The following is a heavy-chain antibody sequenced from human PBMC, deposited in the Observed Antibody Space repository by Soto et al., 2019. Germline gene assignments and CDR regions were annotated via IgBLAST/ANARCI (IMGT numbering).Heavy chain of an antibody. J-gene: IGHJ6*02. D-gene: IGHD1-7*01. V-gene: IGHV3-11*01. CDR3: ARVDWNYGRGMDV. CDR1: VFTSGSYY. Sequence: GGSLILSSAASVFTSGSYYMGWMRQGPGKGLEWVSYISSSGSTTYYAASVKGRFTISRDNAKNSLYLQMNSLRAEDTAVYYCARVDWNYGRGMDVWGQGTTVTVSS. CDR2: ISSSGSTT.